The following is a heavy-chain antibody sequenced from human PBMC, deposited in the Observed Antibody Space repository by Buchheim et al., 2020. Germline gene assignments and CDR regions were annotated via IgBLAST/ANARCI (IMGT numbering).Heavy chain of an antibody. Sequence: EVQLVESGGGLVQPGGSLRLSCAASGFTFSSYAMSWVRQAPGKGLEWVSSISGIGDSTYYADSVKGRFTISRENSTTTPYLRMNSLRAEDTALYYCAKDRIFGVVSRPNWFDPWGQGT. CDR3: AKDRIFGVVSRPNWFDP. J-gene: IGHJ5*02. V-gene: IGHV3-23*04. D-gene: IGHD3-3*01. CDR1: GFTFSSYA. CDR2: ISGIGDST.